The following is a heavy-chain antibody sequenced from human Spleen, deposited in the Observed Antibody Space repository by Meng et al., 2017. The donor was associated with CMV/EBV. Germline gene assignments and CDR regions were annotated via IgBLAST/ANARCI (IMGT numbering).Heavy chain of an antibody. V-gene: IGHV4-34*01. CDR2: INHSGST. CDR1: GGSFSGYY. J-gene: IGHJ5*02. D-gene: IGHD2-2*01. Sequence: VYGGSFSGYYWSWIRQPPGKGLEWIGEINHSGSTNYNPSLKSRVTISVDTSKNQFSLKLSSVTAADTAVYYCARGVVPDQYNWFDPWGQGTLVTISS. CDR3: ARGVVPDQYNWFDP.